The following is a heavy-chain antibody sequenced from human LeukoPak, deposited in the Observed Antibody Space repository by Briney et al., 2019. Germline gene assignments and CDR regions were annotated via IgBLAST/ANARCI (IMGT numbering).Heavy chain of an antibody. V-gene: IGHV3-11*06. D-gene: IGHD3-10*01. CDR1: GFTFSDYY. CDR2: ISSSSSYT. J-gene: IGHJ3*02. Sequence: KPGGSLRLSCAASGFTFSDYYMSWTRQGPGKGLEWVSYISSSSSYTNYAESVKGRFTISRDNANNSLYLQMHSLRAEDTAVYYCARGKDYYGSGSPDGGPGAFDIWGQGTMVTVSS. CDR3: ARGKDYYGSGSPDGGPGAFDI.